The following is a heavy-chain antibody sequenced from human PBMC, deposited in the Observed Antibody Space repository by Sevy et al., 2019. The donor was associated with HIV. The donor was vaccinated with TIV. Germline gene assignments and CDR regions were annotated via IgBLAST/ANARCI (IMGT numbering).Heavy chain of an antibody. J-gene: IGHJ6*02. CDR1: GFTFDDYA. CDR3: AKGPPSNYGDYYYYGMDV. V-gene: IGHV3-9*01. CDR2: ISWNSGSI. D-gene: IGHD4-17*01. Sequence: GGSLRLSCAASGFTFDDYAMHWVRQAPGKGLEWVSGISWNSGSIGYADSVKGRFTISRDNGKNSLYLQMNSLRAEDTALYYCAKGPPSNYGDYYYYGMDVWGQGTTVTVSS.